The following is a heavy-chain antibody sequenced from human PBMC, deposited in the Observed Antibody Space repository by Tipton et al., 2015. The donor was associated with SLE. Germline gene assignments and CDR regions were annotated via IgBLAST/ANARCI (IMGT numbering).Heavy chain of an antibody. CDR1: GASISTEGYS. V-gene: IGHV4-30-2*01. D-gene: IGHD3-22*01. CDR2: IFHTGSA. CDR3: ARGYYESNGYYSFDY. J-gene: IGHJ4*02. Sequence: LRLSCVVSGASISTEGYSWSGLRQPPGKGLEWIGYIFHTGSAYYNPSLKSRLSISLDRSNNQFSLKLSSMTAADTAVYHCARGYYESNGYYSFDYWGPGALVTVSS.